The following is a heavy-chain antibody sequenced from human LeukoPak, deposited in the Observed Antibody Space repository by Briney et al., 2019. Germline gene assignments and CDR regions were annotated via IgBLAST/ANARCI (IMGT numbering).Heavy chain of an antibody. CDR2: IKPDGNEK. CDR1: GVTFSSYW. Sequence: GGSLRLSCEASGVTFSSYWMSWVRQAPGKGLEWVGNIKPDGNEKYYVDSVKGRFTISRDNAKSSLYLQMNSLRAEETAVYYCAKYSGSPYWYFDLWGRGTLVTVSS. J-gene: IGHJ2*01. CDR3: AKYSGSPYWYFDL. V-gene: IGHV3-7*01. D-gene: IGHD5-12*01.